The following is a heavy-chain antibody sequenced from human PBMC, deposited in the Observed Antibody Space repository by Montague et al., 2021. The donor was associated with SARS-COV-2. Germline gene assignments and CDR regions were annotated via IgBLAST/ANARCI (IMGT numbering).Heavy chain of an antibody. J-gene: IGHJ5*02. V-gene: IGHV3-30*04. CDR1: GFTFSSYA. Sequence: SLRLSCAASGFTFSSYAMHWVRQAPGKGLEWVAVISYDGSNKYYADSVKGRFTISRDNSKNTLYLQMNSLRAGDTAVYYCARASYDSSGYYVWFDPWGQGTLVTVSS. CDR2: ISYDGSNK. CDR3: ARASYDSSGYYVWFDP. D-gene: IGHD3-22*01.